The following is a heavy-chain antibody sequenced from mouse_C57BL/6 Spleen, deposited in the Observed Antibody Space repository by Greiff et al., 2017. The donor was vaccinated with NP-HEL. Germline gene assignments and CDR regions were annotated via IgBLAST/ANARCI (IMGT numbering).Heavy chain of an antibody. V-gene: IGHV5-16*01. D-gene: IGHD1-1*01. Sequence: EVMLVESEGGLVQPGSSMKLSCTASGFTFSDYYMAWVRQVPEKGLEWVANINYDGSSTYYLDSLKSRFIISRDNAKNILYLQMSSLKSEDTATYYCARDRGITTVVATGYFDVWGTGTTVTVSS. CDR3: ARDRGITTVVATGYFDV. CDR2: INYDGSST. J-gene: IGHJ1*03. CDR1: GFTFSDYY.